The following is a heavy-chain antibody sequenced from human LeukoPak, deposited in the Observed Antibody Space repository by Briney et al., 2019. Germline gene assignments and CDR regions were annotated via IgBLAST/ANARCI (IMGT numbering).Heavy chain of an antibody. CDR2: IKQDGIEK. Sequence: GESLNISCAASGFTFSNFWMTWIRQAPGKGLEWVANIKQDGIEKYYVDSVEGRFTVSRDNTKNTLFLQMDSLRAEDTAVYYCARGSSGYYCDHFQTWGQGSLVTASS. D-gene: IGHD3-22*01. V-gene: IGHV3-7*01. CDR1: GFTFSNFW. CDR3: ARGSSGYYCDHFQT. J-gene: IGHJ1*01.